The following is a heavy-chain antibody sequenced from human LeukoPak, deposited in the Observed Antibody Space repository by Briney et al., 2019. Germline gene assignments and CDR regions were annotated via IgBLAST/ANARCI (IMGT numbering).Heavy chain of an antibody. CDR2: ISAYNGNT. Sequence: ASVKVSCKASGGTFSSYAISWVRQAPGQGLEWMGWISAYNGNTNYAQKLQGRVTMTTDTSTSTAYMELRSLRSDDTAVYYCARESVDSGGSPFDYWGQGTLVTVSS. CDR3: ARESVDSGGSPFDY. D-gene: IGHD2-15*01. V-gene: IGHV1-18*01. J-gene: IGHJ4*02. CDR1: GGTFSSYA.